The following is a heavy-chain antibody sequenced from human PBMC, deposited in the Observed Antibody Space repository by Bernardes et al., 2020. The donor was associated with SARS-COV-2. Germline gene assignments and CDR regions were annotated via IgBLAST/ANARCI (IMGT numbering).Heavy chain of an antibody. J-gene: IGHJ6*02. CDR1: GFTFSSYW. Sequence: RRSLRLSCAASGFTFSSYWMSWVRQAPGKGLEWVANIKQNGSEKYYVDSVKGRFTISRDNAKNSLYLQMNSLRAEDTAVYYCARDSLVVPAAYYYYGMDVWGQGTTVTVSS. D-gene: IGHD2-2*01. CDR2: IKQNGSEK. V-gene: IGHV3-7*03. CDR3: ARDSLVVPAAYYYYGMDV.